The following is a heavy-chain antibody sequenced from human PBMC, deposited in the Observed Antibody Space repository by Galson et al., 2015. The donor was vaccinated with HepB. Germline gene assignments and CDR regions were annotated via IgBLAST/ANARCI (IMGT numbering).Heavy chain of an antibody. CDR1: GFTFSSYG. V-gene: IGHV3-30*18. D-gene: IGHD2-15*01. CDR2: ISYDGSNK. CDR3: AKDKGSSKGYFDY. Sequence: SLRLSCAASGFTFSSYGMHWVRQAPGKGLEWVAVISYDGSNKYYADSVKGRFTISRDNSKNTLYLQMNSLRAEDTAVYYCAKDKGSSKGYFDYWGQGTLVTVSS. J-gene: IGHJ4*02.